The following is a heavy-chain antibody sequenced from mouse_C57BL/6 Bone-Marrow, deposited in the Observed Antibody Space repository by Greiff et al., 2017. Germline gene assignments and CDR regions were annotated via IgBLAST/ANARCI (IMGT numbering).Heavy chain of an antibody. CDR2: ISDGGSYT. J-gene: IGHJ1*03. CDR3: ARLMRYWYFDV. Sequence: EVQGVESGGGLVKPGGSLKLSCAASGFTFSSYAMSWVRQTPEKRLEWVATISDGGSYTYYPDNVKGRFTISRDNAKNNLYLQMSHLKSEDTAVYYCARLMRYWYFDVWGTGTTVTVSS. V-gene: IGHV5-4*01. CDR1: GFTFSSYA.